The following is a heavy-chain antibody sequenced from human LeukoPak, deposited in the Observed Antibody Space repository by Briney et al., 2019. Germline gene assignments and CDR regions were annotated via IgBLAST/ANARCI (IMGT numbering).Heavy chain of an antibody. J-gene: IGHJ4*02. Sequence: GGSLRLSCAASGFTFGSYWMHWVRQAPGKGLMWVSHTNGDGSFAAYADSVKGRFTISRDNAKNTLYLQMNSLRAEDTAVYSCVVGLIGEYGTDYWGQGTPVTVSS. CDR1: GFTFGSYW. CDR2: TNGDGSFA. CDR3: VVGLIGEYGTDY. V-gene: IGHV3-74*01. D-gene: IGHD2/OR15-2a*01.